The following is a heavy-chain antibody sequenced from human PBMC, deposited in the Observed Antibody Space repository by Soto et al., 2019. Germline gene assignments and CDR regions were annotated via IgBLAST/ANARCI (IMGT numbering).Heavy chain of an antibody. CDR3: TTDPLIWSQLVSIDYYYYGMDV. CDR2: IKSKTDGGTT. J-gene: IGHJ6*02. CDR1: GFTFSNAW. D-gene: IGHD6-6*01. Sequence: PGGSLRLSCAASGFTFSNAWMNWVRQAPGKGLEWVGRIKSKTDGGTTDYAAPVKGRFTISRDDSKNTLYLQMNSLKTEDTAVYYCTTDPLIWSQLVSIDYYYYGMDVWGQGTTVTVSS. V-gene: IGHV3-15*07.